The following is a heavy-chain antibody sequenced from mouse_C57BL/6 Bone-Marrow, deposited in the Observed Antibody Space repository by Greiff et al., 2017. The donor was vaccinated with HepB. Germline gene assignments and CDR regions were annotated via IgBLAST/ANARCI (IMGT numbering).Heavy chain of an antibody. CDR2: IDPSDSYT. CDR3: ASYDGYYDWFAY. D-gene: IGHD2-3*01. J-gene: IGHJ3*01. Sequence: QVQLQQPGAELVRPGTSVKLSCKASGYTFTSYWMHWVKQRPGQGLEWIGVIDPSDSYTNYNQKFKGKATLTVDTSSSTAYMQLSSLTSEDSAVYYCASYDGYYDWFAYWGQGTLVTVSA. V-gene: IGHV1-59*01. CDR1: GYTFTSYW.